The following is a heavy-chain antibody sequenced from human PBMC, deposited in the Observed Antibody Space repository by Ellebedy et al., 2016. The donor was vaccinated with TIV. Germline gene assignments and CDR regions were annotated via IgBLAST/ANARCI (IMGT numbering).Heavy chain of an antibody. D-gene: IGHD3-10*01. CDR3: AKDQDIAMIRGLFDH. Sequence: GGSLRLSCVASGFTFSSFAMSWVRQAPGKGLEWVSGITGSGISTYYADSVKGRFTIARDRSKNTLYLQMNSLRAEDTAVYFCAKDQDIAMIRGLFDHWGQGTLVTVSS. CDR1: GFTFSSFA. V-gene: IGHV3-23*01. CDR2: ITGSGIST. J-gene: IGHJ4*02.